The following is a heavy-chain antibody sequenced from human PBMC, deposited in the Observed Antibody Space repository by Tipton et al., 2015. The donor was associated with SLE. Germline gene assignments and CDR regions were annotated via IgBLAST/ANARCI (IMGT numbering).Heavy chain of an antibody. CDR1: GASISSRTYY. V-gene: IGHV4-39*07. J-gene: IGHJ6*03. Sequence: TLSLTCIVSGASISSRTYYWGCIRQSPGKGLEWIGSVYGSGITYYSPSLKSRVTISADTSKNQFSLRLNSVTAADTAVYYCARGGLGVSYYYYMDVWGKGTTVTVSS. CDR2: VYGSGIT. CDR3: ARGGLGVSYYYYMDV. D-gene: IGHD1-26*01.